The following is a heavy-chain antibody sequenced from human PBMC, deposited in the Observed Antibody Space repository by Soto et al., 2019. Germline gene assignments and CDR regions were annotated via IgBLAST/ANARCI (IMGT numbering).Heavy chain of an antibody. CDR1: GFTFSSDG. CDR2: IWYDGTNE. D-gene: IGHD4-17*01. CDR3: ARDDYANARAFDI. J-gene: IGHJ3*02. Sequence: QVQLVESGGGVVQPGRSLRLSCAASGFTFSSDGMHWVRQAPGKGLEWVAVIWYDGTNENYGDSVKGRFTISRDNSKNTLYLQMNSLRAEDTAVYYWARDDYANARAFDIWGQGTMVTVSS. V-gene: IGHV3-33*01.